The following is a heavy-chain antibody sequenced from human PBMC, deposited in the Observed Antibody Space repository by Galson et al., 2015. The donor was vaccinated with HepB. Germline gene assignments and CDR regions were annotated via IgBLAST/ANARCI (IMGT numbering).Heavy chain of an antibody. CDR2: IYSGGST. J-gene: IGHJ4*02. V-gene: IGHV3-53*04. CDR3: ARGLRSRPNRLVIHKWALYYFDY. D-gene: IGHD3-9*01. Sequence: SLRLSCAASGFTVSSNYMSWVRQAPGKGLEWVSVIYSGGSTYYADSVKGRFTISRHNSKNTLYLQMNSLRAEDTAVYYCARGLRSRPNRLVIHKWALYYFDYWGQGTLVTVSS. CDR1: GFTVSSNY.